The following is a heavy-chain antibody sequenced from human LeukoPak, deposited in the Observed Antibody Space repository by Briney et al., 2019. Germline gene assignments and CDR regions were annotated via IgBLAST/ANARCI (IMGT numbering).Heavy chain of an antibody. CDR3: ARDLTTLFLASDV. V-gene: IGHV3-30*03. CDR1: GFTFSAYG. D-gene: IGHD4-11*01. J-gene: IGHJ3*01. CDR2: ISNDGDNK. Sequence: GKSLRLSCVASGFTFSAYGMQWVRQAPGKGLEWVAVISNDGDNKYCSNSVKGRFTISRDSSKNTLYLQMNSLRPEDTAVYSCARDLTTLFLASDVWGLGTMGSVSS.